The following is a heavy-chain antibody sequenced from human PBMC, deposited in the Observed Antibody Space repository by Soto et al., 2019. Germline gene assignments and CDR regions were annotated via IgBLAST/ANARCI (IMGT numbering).Heavy chain of an antibody. J-gene: IGHJ6*02. CDR1: GGSISSYY. CDR2: ISYSGST. CDR3: ARXGVPGSWYSYHGMAV. D-gene: IGHD3-10*01. Sequence: PSEILSLTCTVSGGSISSYYWSWIRQPPGKGLEWIGYISYSGSTNYNSSLKSRVTISVDTSKNQFSLKLSSVTAADTAVYYWARXGVPGSWYSYHGMAVWGQGPTVPVSS. V-gene: IGHV4-59*01.